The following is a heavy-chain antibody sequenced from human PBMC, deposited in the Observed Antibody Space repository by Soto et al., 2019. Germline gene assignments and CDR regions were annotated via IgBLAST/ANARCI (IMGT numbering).Heavy chain of an antibody. CDR1: GGSISSGDYY. J-gene: IGHJ4*02. D-gene: IGHD4-17*01. Sequence: QVQLQESGPGLVKPSQTLSLTCTVSGGSISSGDYYWSWIRQPPGKGLEWIGYIYYSGSTYYNPSLKRRVTTSVDTSKNQFSLKLSSVTAADTAVYYCARTDFMTTGGGADYWGQGTLVTVSS. V-gene: IGHV4-30-4*01. CDR2: IYYSGST. CDR3: ARTDFMTTGGGADY.